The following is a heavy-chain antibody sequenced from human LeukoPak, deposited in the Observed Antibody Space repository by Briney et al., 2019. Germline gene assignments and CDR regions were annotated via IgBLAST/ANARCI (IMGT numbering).Heavy chain of an antibody. J-gene: IGHJ4*02. V-gene: IGHV4-31*03. D-gene: IGHD1-26*01. CDR2: IYYSGST. CDR3: ARVLPSGSYPEDY. Sequence: SETLSLTCTVSGGSISSGGYYWSWIRQHPGKGLEWIGYIYYSGSTYYNPSLKSRVTISVDTSKNQFSLKLSSVTAADTAVYYCARVLPSGSYPEDYWGQGTLVTVSS. CDR1: GGSISSGGYY.